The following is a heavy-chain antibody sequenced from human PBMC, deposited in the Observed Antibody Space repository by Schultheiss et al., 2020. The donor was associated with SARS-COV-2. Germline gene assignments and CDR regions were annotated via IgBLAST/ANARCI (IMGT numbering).Heavy chain of an antibody. J-gene: IGHJ4*02. CDR2: IYSSGST. CDR3: ARGRNRRFDY. Sequence: SETLSLTCTVSGGSISNDYWSWIRQPAGKGLEWIGRIYSSGSTNYNPSLKSRVTMSVDTSKNQFSLKLSSVTAADTAVYYCARGRNRRFDYWGQGTLVTVSS. CDR1: GGSISNDY. V-gene: IGHV4-4*07.